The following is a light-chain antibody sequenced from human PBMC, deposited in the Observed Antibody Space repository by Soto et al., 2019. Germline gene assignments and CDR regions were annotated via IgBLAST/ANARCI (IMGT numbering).Light chain of an antibody. CDR1: QSVLYSSNNKNC. CDR3: QQYYSSPPLFT. CDR2: WAS. Sequence: DIVMTQSPDSLAVSLGERATINCKSSQSVLYSSNNKNCLAWYQQKPGQPPKLLIYWASTRESGVPDRFSGSGSGTDFTLTISSLQAEGVAVYYCQQYYSSPPLFTFGPGTKVDIK. V-gene: IGKV4-1*01. J-gene: IGKJ3*01.